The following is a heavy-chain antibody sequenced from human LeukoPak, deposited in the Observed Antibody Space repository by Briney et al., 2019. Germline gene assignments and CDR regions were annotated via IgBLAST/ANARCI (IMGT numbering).Heavy chain of an antibody. D-gene: IGHD3-9*01. J-gene: IGHJ4*02. V-gene: IGHV1-46*01. CDR2: INPSGGST. CDR1: GYTFTSYY. CDR3: ARAGIIRYFDWLLSQTTYFDY. Sequence: ASVKVSCKASGYTFTSYYMHWVRQAPGQGLEWMGIINPSGGSTSYAQKFQGRVTMTRDMSTSTVYMELSSLRSEDTAVYYCARAGIIRYFDWLLSQTTYFDYWGQGTLVTVSS.